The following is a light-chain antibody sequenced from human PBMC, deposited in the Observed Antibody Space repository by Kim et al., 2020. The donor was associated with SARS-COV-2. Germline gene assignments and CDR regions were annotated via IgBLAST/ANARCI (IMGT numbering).Light chain of an antibody. V-gene: IGLV1-51*01. J-gene: IGLJ1*01. CDR2: DNN. Sequence: QKVTISCSGSSSNIGNNYVSWYQQLLGTAPKLLIYDNNKRPSGIPDRFSGSKSGTSATLGITGLQTGDEADYYCGTWDSSLSAYVFGTGTKVTVL. CDR3: GTWDSSLSAYV. CDR1: SSNIGNNY.